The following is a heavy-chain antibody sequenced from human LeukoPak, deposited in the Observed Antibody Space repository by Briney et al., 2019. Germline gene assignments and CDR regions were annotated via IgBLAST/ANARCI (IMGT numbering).Heavy chain of an antibody. CDR3: AKDGGTVTHYYYYMGV. CDR2: ISGSGGST. V-gene: IGHV3-23*01. Sequence: GGSLRLSCAASGFTLSSYAMSWVRQAPGKGLEWVSAISGSGGSTYYADSVKGRLTISRDNSKNTLYLQMNSLRAEDTAVHYCAKDGGTVTHYYYYMGVWGKGTTVTVSS. J-gene: IGHJ6*03. D-gene: IGHD4-11*01. CDR1: GFTLSSYA.